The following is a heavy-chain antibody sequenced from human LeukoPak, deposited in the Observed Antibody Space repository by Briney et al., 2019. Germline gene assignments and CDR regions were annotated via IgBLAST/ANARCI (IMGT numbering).Heavy chain of an antibody. V-gene: IGHV3-23*01. CDR3: AKGYSSGWTPFDY. D-gene: IGHD6-19*01. CDR2: IDDSGEIE. J-gene: IGHJ4*02. Sequence: GGSLTLSCEASGLILRGHAMSWVRQAPGKGLEWVSGIDDSGEIERYADSVKGRFTISRYNFRNTVYLEMRSLRPEDTAVYYCAKGYSSGWTPFDYWGQGTQVTVSS. CDR1: GLILRGHA.